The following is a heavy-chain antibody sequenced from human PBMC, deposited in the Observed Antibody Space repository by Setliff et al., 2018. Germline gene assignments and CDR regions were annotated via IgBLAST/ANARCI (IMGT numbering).Heavy chain of an antibody. J-gene: IGHJ4*02. V-gene: IGHV1-69*13. CDR3: ARGLSTDTDS. D-gene: IGHD4-4*01. CDR2: IIPMFDKA. CDR1: GGTFSIFV. Sequence: GASVKVSCKSSGGTFSIFVFSWVRQAPGQGLEWMGGIIPMFDKARYAQKFQGRVTITADESTTTVFMELSNLRSGDTAVYFCARGLSTDTDSWGQGTLVTVSS.